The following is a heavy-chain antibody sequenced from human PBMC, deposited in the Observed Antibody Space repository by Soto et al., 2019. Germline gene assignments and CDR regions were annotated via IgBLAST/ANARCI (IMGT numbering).Heavy chain of an antibody. J-gene: IGHJ3*02. Sequence: GASVKVSCKASGYTFTGYYMHWVRQAPGQGLEWMGWINPNSGGTNYAQKFQGWVTMTRDTSISTAYVELSRLRSDDTAVYYCARAYIVVVPAAMLGAYDAFDIWGQGTMVTVAS. V-gene: IGHV1-2*04. D-gene: IGHD2-2*01. CDR1: GYTFTGYY. CDR2: INPNSGGT. CDR3: ARAYIVVVPAAMLGAYDAFDI.